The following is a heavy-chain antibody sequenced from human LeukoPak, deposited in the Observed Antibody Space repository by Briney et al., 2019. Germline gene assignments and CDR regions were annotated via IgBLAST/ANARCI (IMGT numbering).Heavy chain of an antibody. CDR1: GYSFTTYW. D-gene: IGHD6-19*01. J-gene: IGHJ3*01. V-gene: IGHV5-51*01. CDR2: IYPADSTA. CDR3: ARQSGGWPWGPETA. Sequence: GESLKISCKASGYSFTTYWIGWVRQVPGKGLEWVGIIYPADSTAKYSPSFQGQVTISADKSISTAYLQWSSLKASDTAMYYCARQSGGWPWGPETAWGQGTRVTVSS.